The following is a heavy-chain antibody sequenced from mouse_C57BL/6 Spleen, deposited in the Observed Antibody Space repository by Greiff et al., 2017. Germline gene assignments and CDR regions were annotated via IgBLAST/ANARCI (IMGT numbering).Heavy chain of an antibody. CDR2: IDPSDSET. CDR3: ARDRGNYLAY. CDR1: GYTFTSYW. D-gene: IGHD2-1*01. J-gene: IGHJ3*01. V-gene: IGHV1-52*01. Sequence: QVQLQQPGAELVRPGSSVKLSCKASGYTFTSYWMHWVKQRPIQGLEWIGNIDPSDSETHYNQKFKDKATLTVDKSSSTAYMQLSSLTSEDSAVYYWARDRGNYLAYWGQGTLVTVSA.